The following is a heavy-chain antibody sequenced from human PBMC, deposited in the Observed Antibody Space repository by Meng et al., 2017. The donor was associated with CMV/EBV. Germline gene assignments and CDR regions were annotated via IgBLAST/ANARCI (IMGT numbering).Heavy chain of an antibody. CDR2: MNPNSGNT. CDR3: ARGRYNDDFWSGNQGSYFDY. Sequence: ASVQVSCKASGYTFTGYYMHWVRQAPGQGLEWMGWMNPNSGNTGYAQKFQGRVTMTRNTSISTAYMELSSLRAEDTAVYYCARGRYNDDFWSGNQGSYFDYWGQGTLVTVSS. D-gene: IGHD3-3*01. J-gene: IGHJ4*02. V-gene: IGHV1-8*02. CDR1: GYTFTGYY.